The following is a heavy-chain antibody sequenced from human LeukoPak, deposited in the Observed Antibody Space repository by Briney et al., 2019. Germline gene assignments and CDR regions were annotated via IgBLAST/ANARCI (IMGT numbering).Heavy chain of an antibody. CDR2: IYYSGNT. J-gene: IGHJ4*02. Sequence: PSETLSLTCTVSGGSISSYYWSWIRQPPGKGLEWIGYIYYSGNTNYNPSLKSRVTISVDTSKSQFSLKLSSVTAADTAVYYCARAGSSAYVLDYWGQGTLVTVSS. D-gene: IGHD3-22*01. CDR1: GGSISSYY. CDR3: ARAGSSAYVLDY. V-gene: IGHV4-59*01.